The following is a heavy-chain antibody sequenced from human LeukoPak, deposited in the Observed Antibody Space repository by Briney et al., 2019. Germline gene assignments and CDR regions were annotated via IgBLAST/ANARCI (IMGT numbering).Heavy chain of an antibody. D-gene: IGHD3-16*02. J-gene: IGHJ5*02. CDR1: GYTLTNYY. Sequence: ASVKVSCKASGYTLTNYYIHWVRQAPGQGLEWMGIINPSGDITSHAQKFQGRVTMTRDTSTSTVYMELSSLRSEDTAVYYCARVDYDYVWGSYRLNWFDPWDQGTLVTVSS. V-gene: IGHV1-46*01. CDR2: INPSGDIT. CDR3: ARVDYDYVWGSYRLNWFDP.